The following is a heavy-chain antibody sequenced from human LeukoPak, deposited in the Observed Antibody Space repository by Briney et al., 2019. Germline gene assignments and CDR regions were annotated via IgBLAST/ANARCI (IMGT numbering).Heavy chain of an antibody. CDR2: IGSSGSAGGNI. CDR3: ARAPTPYFTYYMDV. CDR1: GFSFSGFG. Sequence: GSLRLSCAASGFSFSGFGMNWVRQAPGKGLEWISYIGSSGSAGGNIYYAVSVKGRFTVSRDNAKDSLFLQMNSLQDADTAVYYCARAPTPYFTYYMDVWGKGTMVTVSS. D-gene: IGHD2-21*01. V-gene: IGHV3-48*02. J-gene: IGHJ6*03.